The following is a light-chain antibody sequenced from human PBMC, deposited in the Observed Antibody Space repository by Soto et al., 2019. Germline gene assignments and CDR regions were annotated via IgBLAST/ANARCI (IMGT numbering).Light chain of an antibody. Sequence: QSVLTQPRSVSGSPGQSVTISCTGTSSDVGGYNFVSWYQHHPGKAPKLMIYDVSKRPSGVPDRFSGSKSGNTASLTISGLQAEDEDDYYCCSYAGSYTWVFGGGTKVTVL. CDR3: CSYAGSYTWV. J-gene: IGLJ3*02. V-gene: IGLV2-11*01. CDR2: DVS. CDR1: SSDVGGYNF.